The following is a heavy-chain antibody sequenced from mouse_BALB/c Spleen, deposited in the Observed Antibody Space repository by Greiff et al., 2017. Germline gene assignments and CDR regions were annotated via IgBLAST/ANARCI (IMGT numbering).Heavy chain of an antibody. CDR2: INPGSGGT. CDR1: GYAFTNYL. Sequence: AQLQQSGAELVRPGTSVKVSCKASGYAFTNYLIEWVKQRPGQGLEWIGVINPGSGGTNYNEKFKGKATLTADKSSSTAYMQLSSLTSDDSAVYFCARKDRYSYAMDYWGQGTSVTVSS. V-gene: IGHV1-54*01. J-gene: IGHJ4*01. D-gene: IGHD2-14*01. CDR3: ARKDRYSYAMDY.